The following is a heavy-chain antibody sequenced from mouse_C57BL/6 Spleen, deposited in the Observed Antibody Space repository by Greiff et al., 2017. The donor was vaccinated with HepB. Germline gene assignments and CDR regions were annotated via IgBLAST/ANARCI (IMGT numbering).Heavy chain of an antibody. CDR3: ARERYGSSYDAMDY. J-gene: IGHJ4*01. CDR1: GFTFSSYA. Sequence: EVKLVESGGGLVKPGGSLKLSCAASGFTFSSYAMSWVRQTPEKRLEWVATISDGGSYTYYPDNVKGRFTISRDNAKNNLYLQMSHLKSEDTAMYYCARERYGSSYDAMDYWGQGTSVTVSS. D-gene: IGHD1-1*01. V-gene: IGHV5-4*01. CDR2: ISDGGSYT.